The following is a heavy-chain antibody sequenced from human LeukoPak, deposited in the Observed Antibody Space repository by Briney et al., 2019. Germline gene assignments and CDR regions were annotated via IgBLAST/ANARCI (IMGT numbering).Heavy chain of an antibody. D-gene: IGHD2-2*02. Sequence: ASVKVSCKASGGTFSSYTISWVRQAPGQGLEWRGRIIPILGIANYAQKFQGRVTITADKSTSTAYMELSSLRSEDTAVYYCAAEGDIVVVPAAISRYNWFDPWGQGTLVTVSS. J-gene: IGHJ5*02. CDR1: GGTFSSYT. CDR2: IIPILGIA. CDR3: AAEGDIVVVPAAISRYNWFDP. V-gene: IGHV1-69*02.